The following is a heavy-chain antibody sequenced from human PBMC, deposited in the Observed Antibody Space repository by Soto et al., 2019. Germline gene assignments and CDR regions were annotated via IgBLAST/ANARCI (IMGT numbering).Heavy chain of an antibody. J-gene: IGHJ4*02. D-gene: IGHD3-22*01. CDR2: IKEDGGKT. V-gene: IGHV3-7*04. CDR1: GLTLSRYW. CDR3: SMDYYGPGPD. Sequence: EVQLVESGGGLVQPGGSLRLSCVASGLTLSRYWMSWVRQAPGKGLEWVANIKEDGGKTYYVDSVKGRFTISRDNAKNSVYVQMNSLRVEDTAVYYCSMDYYGPGPDWGQGTLVIVSS.